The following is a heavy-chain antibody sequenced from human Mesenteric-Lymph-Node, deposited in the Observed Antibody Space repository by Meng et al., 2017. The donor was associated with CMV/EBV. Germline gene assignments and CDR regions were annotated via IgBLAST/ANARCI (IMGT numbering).Heavy chain of an antibody. CDR1: GFPFSDYY. CDR3: VRDRVRQLRVYGMDV. CDR2: ISNTANTI. V-gene: IGHV3-11*04. Sequence: GESLKISCTVSGFPFSDYYMNWIRQAPGKGLEWISYISNTANTIIYADSVKGRFTISKDNAKNSLYLQMTSLRAEDTAVYYCVRDRVRQLRVYGMDVWGQGTTVTVSS. D-gene: IGHD5-24*01. J-gene: IGHJ6*02.